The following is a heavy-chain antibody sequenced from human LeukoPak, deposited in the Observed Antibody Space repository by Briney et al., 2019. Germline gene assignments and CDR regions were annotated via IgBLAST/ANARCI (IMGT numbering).Heavy chain of an antibody. V-gene: IGHV3-23*01. J-gene: IGHJ4*02. CDR1: GFTFSSYA. Sequence: GGSLRLSCAASGFTFSSYAMTWVGQAPGKGLKWGSVVTANGGSTNYADSVKGRFTISRDNSKNTLYLQMNSLRAEDTAVYYCAKSPGSGYLFAYWGQGTLVTVSS. D-gene: IGHD3-22*01. CDR3: AKSPGSGYLFAY. CDR2: VTANGGST.